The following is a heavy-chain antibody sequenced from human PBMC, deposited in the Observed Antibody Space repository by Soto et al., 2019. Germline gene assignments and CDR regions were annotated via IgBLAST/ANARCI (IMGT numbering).Heavy chain of an antibody. CDR2: ISYDGSNK. J-gene: IGHJ6*02. V-gene: IGHV3-30-3*01. D-gene: IGHD2-8*01. CDR1: GFTFSSYA. CDR3: AREGNIVLMVYGNMDV. Sequence: GGSLRLSCAASGFTFSSYAMHWVRQAPCKGLEWVAVISYDGSNKYYADSVKGRFTISRDNSKNTLYLQMNSLRAEDTAVYYCAREGNIVLMVYGNMDVWGQGTTVTVSS.